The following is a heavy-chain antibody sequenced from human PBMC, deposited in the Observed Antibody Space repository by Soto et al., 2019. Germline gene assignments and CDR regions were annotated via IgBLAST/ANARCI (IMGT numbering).Heavy chain of an antibody. Sequence: QLQLQESGSGLVKPSQTLSLTCAVSGGSISSGGYSWSWIRQPPGKGLEWIGYIYHSGSTYYNPSLKSRVTISVDRSKNQFSLKLSSVTAADTAVYYCARVLGYCSSTSCALGTFDYWGQGTLVTVSS. J-gene: IGHJ4*02. CDR3: ARVLGYCSSTSCALGTFDY. CDR2: IYHSGST. CDR1: GGSISSGGYS. V-gene: IGHV4-30-2*01. D-gene: IGHD2-2*01.